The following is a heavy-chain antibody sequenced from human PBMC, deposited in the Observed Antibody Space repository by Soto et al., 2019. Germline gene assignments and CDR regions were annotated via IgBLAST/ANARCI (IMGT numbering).Heavy chain of an antibody. CDR2: IIPIFGTA. D-gene: IGHD2-15*01. V-gene: IGHV1-69*01. CDR1: GGTFSSYA. Sequence: QVQLVQSGAEVKKPGSSVKVSCKASGGTFSSYAISWVRQAPGQGLEWMGGIIPIFGTANYAQKFQGRVTITADESTSTAYMALSSLRSEDTAGYYCARVSVDIVVVVAAPQQYYYYGMDVWGQGTTVTVSS. CDR3: ARVSVDIVVVVAAPQQYYYYGMDV. J-gene: IGHJ6*02.